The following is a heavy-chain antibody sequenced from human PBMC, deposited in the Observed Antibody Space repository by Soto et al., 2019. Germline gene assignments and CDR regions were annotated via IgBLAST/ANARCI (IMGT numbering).Heavy chain of an antibody. Sequence: VGALRLSCAASGFTFSDHYMDWVRQAPGKWLEGVGRTRNKANSYTTEYAASVKGRFTISRDDSKNSLYLQMNSLKTEDTAVYYCASPDHYYDSSGYYGYWGQGTLVTV. V-gene: IGHV3-72*01. CDR3: ASPDHYYDSSGYYGY. D-gene: IGHD3-22*01. CDR2: TRNKANSYTT. J-gene: IGHJ4*02. CDR1: GFTFSDHY.